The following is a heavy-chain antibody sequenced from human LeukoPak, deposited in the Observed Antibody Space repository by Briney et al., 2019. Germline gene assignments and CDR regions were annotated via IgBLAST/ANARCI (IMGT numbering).Heavy chain of an antibody. CDR2: ISGYNGNT. J-gene: IGHJ6*03. Sequence: ASVKVSCKASGYTFTSYGISWVRQAPGQGLEWMGWISGYNGNTNYAQKLQGGVTMTRDMSTSTVYMELSSLRSEDTAVYYCAREGRAAAAKGYYYYMDVWGKGTTVTVSS. D-gene: IGHD6-13*01. V-gene: IGHV1-18*01. CDR3: AREGRAAAAKGYYYYMDV. CDR1: GYTFTSYG.